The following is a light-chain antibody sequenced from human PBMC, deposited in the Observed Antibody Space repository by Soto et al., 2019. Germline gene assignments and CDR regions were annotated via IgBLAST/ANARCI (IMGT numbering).Light chain of an antibody. CDR3: CSYAGSYTFVL. CDR1: SSDVGGYNY. J-gene: IGLJ2*01. Sequence: QSVLTQPRSVSGSPGQSVTISCTGTSSDVGGYNYVSWYQQHPGKAPKLMIYDVSKRPSGVPDRFSGSKSGNTASLTISGLQAEDEADYYCCSYAGSYTFVLFGGVTKLTVL. CDR2: DVS. V-gene: IGLV2-11*01.